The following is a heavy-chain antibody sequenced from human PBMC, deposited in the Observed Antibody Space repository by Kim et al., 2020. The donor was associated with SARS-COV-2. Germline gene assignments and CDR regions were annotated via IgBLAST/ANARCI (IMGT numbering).Heavy chain of an antibody. V-gene: IGHV4-34*01. CDR2: INHSGST. Sequence: SETLSLTCAVYGGSFSGYYWTWIRQPPGKGLEWIGEINHSGSTNYSPSLKSRVTISVDRSKNQFSLKLSSVTAADTAVYYCASKNYDILTGYFQVLFWGQGTLVTVSS. CDR3: ASKNYDILTGYFQVLF. CDR1: GGSFSGYY. J-gene: IGHJ4*02. D-gene: IGHD3-9*01.